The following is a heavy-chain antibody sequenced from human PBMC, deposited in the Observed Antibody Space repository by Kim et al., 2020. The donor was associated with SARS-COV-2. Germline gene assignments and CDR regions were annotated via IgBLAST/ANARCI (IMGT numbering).Heavy chain of an antibody. D-gene: IGHD1-26*01. CDR1: GGSFTTYY. Sequence: SETLSLTCTVSGGSFTTYYWTWIRQPPGKALEWIGHIYYSGSTNYNPPLKSRVTISVDTSKNQFSLRLSSVTAADTAGYYCARRSYSGTYNTALFDNWGQGTLVTVSS. V-gene: IGHV4-59*08. CDR3: ARRSYSGTYNTALFDN. CDR2: IYYSGST. J-gene: IGHJ4*02.